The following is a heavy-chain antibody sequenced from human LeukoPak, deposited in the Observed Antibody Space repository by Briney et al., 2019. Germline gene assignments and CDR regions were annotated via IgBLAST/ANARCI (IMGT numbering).Heavy chain of an antibody. J-gene: IGHJ4*02. CDR1: GGSISSYY. Sequence: SETLSLTCTVSGGSISSYYWSWIRQPPGKGLEWIGYIYYSGSTNYNPSLKSRVTMSVDTSKNQFSLKLSSVTAADTAVYYCATRTGIRWLQGVVDYWGQGTLVTVSS. CDR3: ATRTGIRWLQGVVDY. D-gene: IGHD5-24*01. CDR2: IYYSGST. V-gene: IGHV4-59*01.